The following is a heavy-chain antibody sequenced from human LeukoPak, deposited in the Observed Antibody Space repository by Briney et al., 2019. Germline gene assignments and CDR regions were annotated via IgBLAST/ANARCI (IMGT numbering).Heavy chain of an antibody. Sequence: PGGSLRLSCAASGFTFSSYSMNWVRQAPGKGLEWVSYISSSSSTIYYADSVKGRFTISRDNAKNSLYLQMHSLRGEDTALYYCARGALDYYFTDVWGQGTTVTVSS. CDR2: ISSSSSTI. CDR3: ARGALDYYFTDV. J-gene: IGHJ6*02. CDR1: GFTFSSYS. V-gene: IGHV3-48*01.